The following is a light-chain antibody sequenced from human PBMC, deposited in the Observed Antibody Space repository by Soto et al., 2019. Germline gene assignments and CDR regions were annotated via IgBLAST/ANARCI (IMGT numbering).Light chain of an antibody. Sequence: IVMTQSPATLSVSPGERATLSCRASQSVSSNLAWYQHKPGQPPRLLIYDASTRATGIPARFSGSGSGTDLRRTISSLQSEDLPVYYCQQYDNWLRTLGQGTKVDIK. V-gene: IGKV3-15*01. J-gene: IGKJ1*01. CDR3: QQYDNWLRT. CDR1: QSVSSN. CDR2: DAS.